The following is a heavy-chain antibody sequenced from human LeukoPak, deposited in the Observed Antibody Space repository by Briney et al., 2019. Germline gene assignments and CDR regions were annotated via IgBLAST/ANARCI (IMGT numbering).Heavy chain of an antibody. D-gene: IGHD6-19*01. CDR2: IYHSGST. CDR1: GGSISSGGYS. CDR3: ARGVLAVAGRYFDY. J-gene: IGHJ4*02. Sequence: PSETLSLTCAVSGGSISSGGYSWSWIRQPPGKGLEWIGCIYHSGSTYYNPSLKSRVTISVDRSKNQFSLKLSSVTAADTAVYYCARGVLAVAGRYFDYWGQGTLVTVSS. V-gene: IGHV4-30-2*01.